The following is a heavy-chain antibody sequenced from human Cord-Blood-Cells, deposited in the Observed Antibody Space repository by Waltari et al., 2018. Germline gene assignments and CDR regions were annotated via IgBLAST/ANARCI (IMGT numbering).Heavy chain of an antibody. Sequence: QVQLQQWGAGLLKPSETLSLTCAVYGGSFSGYYWSWIRQPPGKGLEWIGEINHSGSTNYNPSLKSRGTISVDTSKNQFSLKLSSVTAADTAVYYCARDRDWQGVRYFDLWGRGTLVTVSS. D-gene: IGHD3-9*01. CDR1: GGSFSGYY. J-gene: IGHJ2*01. CDR2: INHSGST. CDR3: ARDRDWQGVRYFDL. V-gene: IGHV4-34*01.